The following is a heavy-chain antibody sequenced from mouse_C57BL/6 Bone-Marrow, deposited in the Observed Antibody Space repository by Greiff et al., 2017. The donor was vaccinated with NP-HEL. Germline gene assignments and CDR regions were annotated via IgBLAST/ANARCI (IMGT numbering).Heavy chain of an antibody. D-gene: IGHD3-2*02. CDR1: GYTFTDHT. CDR2: IYPRDGST. J-gene: IGHJ4*01. V-gene: IGHV1-78*01. Sequence: QVQLKESDAELVKPGASVKISCKVSGYTFTDHTIHWMKQRPEQGLEWIGYIYPRDGSTKYNEKLKGKATLTADKSSSTAYMQLNSLTSEDSAVYFCARLGQLRLHYYAMDYWGQGTSVTVSS. CDR3: ARLGQLRLHYYAMDY.